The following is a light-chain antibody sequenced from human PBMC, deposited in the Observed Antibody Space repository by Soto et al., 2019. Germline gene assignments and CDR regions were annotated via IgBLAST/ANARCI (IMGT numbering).Light chain of an antibody. J-gene: IGKJ1*01. CDR2: STS. CDR1: QRIGSSN. V-gene: IGKV3-20*01. CDR3: QQYGNSPWT. Sequence: EIVLTQSPGTLSLSPGERGTLSCRASQRIGSSNLAWYQQKPGQAPRLLIYSTSSRATGIPDRFSGSGSGTDFTLTISRLEPEDFAVYYCQQYGNSPWTFGQGTKVEIK.